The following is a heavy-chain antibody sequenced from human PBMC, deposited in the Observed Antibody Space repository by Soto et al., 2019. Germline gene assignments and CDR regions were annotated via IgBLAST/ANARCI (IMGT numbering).Heavy chain of an antibody. CDR3: AKEPVAQASGWYADY. V-gene: IGHV3-23*01. CDR1: GFSFSTYA. D-gene: IGHD6-19*01. J-gene: IGHJ4*02. CDR2: ISGSGGTT. Sequence: EMHLLESGGGVVQPGGSLRLSCAASGFSFSTYAMSWVRQAPGKGLEWVSAISGSGGTTYYADSVKGRFTISRDNSKNTLYLQRSSLRAEDTALYYCAKEPVAQASGWYADYWGQGTLVTVSS.